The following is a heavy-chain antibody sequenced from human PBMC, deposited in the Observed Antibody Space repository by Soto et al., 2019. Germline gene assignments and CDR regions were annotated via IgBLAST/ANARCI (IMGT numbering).Heavy chain of an antibody. J-gene: IGHJ3*02. CDR3: ARHRRRRADDAFDI. Sequence: SETLSLTCTVSGGSISSYYWSWVRQPPGKGLEWIRYIYYSWSTNYNPSLKSRVTISVDTSKNQFSLKLSSVTAADTAVYYCARHRRRRADDAFDIWGQGTMVTVSS. CDR1: GGSISSYY. D-gene: IGHD6-25*01. V-gene: IGHV4-59*08. CDR2: IYYSWST.